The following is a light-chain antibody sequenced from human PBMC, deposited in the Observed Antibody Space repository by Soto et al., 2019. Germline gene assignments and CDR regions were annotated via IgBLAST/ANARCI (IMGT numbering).Light chain of an antibody. CDR1: SSDVGGYNY. Sequence: QSVLTQPASVSGSPGQPITISCTGTSSDVGGYNYVSWYQQHPGKAPKLIIYDVRNRPSGVSNRFSASKSGNTASLTISGLQTEDEADYYCSSYTSINTRVFGTGTKVTVL. CDR2: DVR. V-gene: IGLV2-14*01. J-gene: IGLJ1*01. CDR3: SSYTSINTRV.